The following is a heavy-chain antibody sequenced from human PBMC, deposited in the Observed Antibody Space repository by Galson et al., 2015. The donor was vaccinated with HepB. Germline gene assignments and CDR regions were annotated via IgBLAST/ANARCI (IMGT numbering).Heavy chain of an antibody. V-gene: IGHV3-30*18. CDR3: AKDGRVWIQIWFFDH. CDR1: GFTFSNYG. CDR2: ISNDGSSK. J-gene: IGHJ4*02. Sequence: SLRLSCAASGFTFSNYGMHWVRQAPGKGLEWVAFISNDGSSKYYADSVRGRFTISRDNSKNTLYLQASSLRTEDTAVYYCAKDGRVWIQIWFFDHWGQGALVTVSS. D-gene: IGHD5-18*01.